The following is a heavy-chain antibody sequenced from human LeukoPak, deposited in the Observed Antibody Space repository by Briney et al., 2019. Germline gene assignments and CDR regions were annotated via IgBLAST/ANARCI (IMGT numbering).Heavy chain of an antibody. CDR3: AREGSMAEFDY. J-gene: IGHJ4*02. Sequence: SGGSLRLSCAASGFTFSSYAMHWVRQAPGKGLEWVAVISYDGSNKYYADSVKGRFTISRDNSKNTLYLQMNSLRAEDTAVYYCAREGSMAEFDYWGQGTLVTVSS. V-gene: IGHV3-30*04. D-gene: IGHD5-24*01. CDR2: ISYDGSNK. CDR1: GFTFSSYA.